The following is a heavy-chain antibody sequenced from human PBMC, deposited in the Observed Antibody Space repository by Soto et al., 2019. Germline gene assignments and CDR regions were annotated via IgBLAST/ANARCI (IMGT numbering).Heavy chain of an antibody. D-gene: IGHD7-27*01. V-gene: IGHV5-51*01. J-gene: IGHJ5*02. CDR1: GYRFTIYW. CDR3: ARAGNAGDHFDH. Sequence: PGESLKISCKGSGYRFTIYWIGWVRQMPGKGLEWMGAIYPEDSDTRNSPSFQGQVTFSADKSISTAYLQWSSLKASDTAIYYCARAGNAGDHFDHWGQGTRVTVSS. CDR2: IYPEDSDT.